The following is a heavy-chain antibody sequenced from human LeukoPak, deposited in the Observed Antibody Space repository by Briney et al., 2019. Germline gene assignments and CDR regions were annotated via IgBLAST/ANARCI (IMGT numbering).Heavy chain of an antibody. CDR1: GGSISSGDYY. Sequence: PSQTLSLXCTVSGGSISSGDYYWSWIRQPPEKGREWIGYIYYSGSTYYNPSLKSRVTISVDTSKNQFSLKLSSVTAADTAVYYCARLWFGDFGGIDYWGQGIQVTVSS. CDR3: ARLWFGDFGGIDY. D-gene: IGHD3-10*01. V-gene: IGHV4-30-4*08. CDR2: IYYSGST. J-gene: IGHJ4*02.